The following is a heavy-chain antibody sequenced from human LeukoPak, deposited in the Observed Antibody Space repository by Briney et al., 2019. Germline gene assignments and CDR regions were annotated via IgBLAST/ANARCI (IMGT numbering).Heavy chain of an antibody. V-gene: IGHV4-38-2*02. CDR1: GGSISSGYY. D-gene: IGHD4-11*01. J-gene: IGHJ5*02. CDR2: IYHSGST. Sequence: SETLSLTCTVSGGSISSGYYWGWIRQPPGKGLEWIGSIYHSGSTYYNPSLKSRVTISVDTSKNQFSLKLSSVTAADTAVYYCARSSTVTNWFDPWGQGTLVTVSS. CDR3: ARSSTVTNWFDP.